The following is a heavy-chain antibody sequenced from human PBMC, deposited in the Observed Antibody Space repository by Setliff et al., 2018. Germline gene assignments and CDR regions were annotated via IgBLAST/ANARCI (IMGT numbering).Heavy chain of an antibody. CDR2: IKQDGSTK. Sequence: PGGSLRLSCVVSGFSFSRHWMSWVRQAPGKGLEWVADIKQDGSTKYYLDAVKGRFTISRDNAKRSLYLQMNRLRADDTGVYYCVRMGPTWSTHAFDIWGRGTMVTGSS. CDR3: VRMGPTWSTHAFDI. V-gene: IGHV3-7*01. D-gene: IGHD1-26*01. J-gene: IGHJ3*02. CDR1: GFSFSRHW.